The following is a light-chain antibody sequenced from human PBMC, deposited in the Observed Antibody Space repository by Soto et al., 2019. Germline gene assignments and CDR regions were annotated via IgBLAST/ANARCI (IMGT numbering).Light chain of an antibody. CDR2: EVT. Sequence: QSVLPQPASVSGSPGQSITISCTGTSSDVGAYNYVSWYRHHPGKVPKLLIYEVTNRPSGVSDRFSGSKSGNTASLTISGLQAEHEADYYCSSKRDSSTIFVLGIGTKLTVL. CDR1: SSDVGAYNY. CDR3: SSKRDSSTIFV. V-gene: IGLV2-14*01. J-gene: IGLJ1*01.